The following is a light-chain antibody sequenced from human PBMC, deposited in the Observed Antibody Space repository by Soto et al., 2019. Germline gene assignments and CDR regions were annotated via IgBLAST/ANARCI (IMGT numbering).Light chain of an antibody. CDR3: QQYNNWPPWT. J-gene: IGKJ1*01. V-gene: IGKV3-15*01. Sequence: EIVITQSPATLSVSPGERATLSCRASQSVSSNLAWYQQKPGQAPRLLIYGASTRATGIPARFSGSGPGTEFTLTISSLQSEDFAVYYCQQYNNWPPWTVGQGTKVDIK. CDR1: QSVSSN. CDR2: GAS.